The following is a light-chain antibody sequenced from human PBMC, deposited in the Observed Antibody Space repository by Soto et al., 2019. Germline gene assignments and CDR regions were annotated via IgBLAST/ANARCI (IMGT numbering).Light chain of an antibody. V-gene: IGKV1-33*01. Sequence: DIQMTQSPSSLSVSVGDRVTITCQASRYIGNYLNWYQQKPWKAPKLLINDASSLEMGVQSRFSGSGSGTDFSVTISSLQPEDIATYYCQQYHSLPITFGQGTRLDI. CDR3: QQYHSLPIT. CDR2: DAS. CDR1: RYIGNY. J-gene: IGKJ5*01.